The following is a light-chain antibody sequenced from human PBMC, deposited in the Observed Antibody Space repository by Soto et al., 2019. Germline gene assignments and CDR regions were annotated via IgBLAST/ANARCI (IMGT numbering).Light chain of an antibody. V-gene: IGKV2-28*01. CDR2: LGS. CDR3: IQGLQTPLT. CDR1: QSLLHNNGYNY. J-gene: IGKJ4*01. Sequence: DIVMTQSPLSLPVTPGEPASISCRSSQSLLHNNGYNYLDWYLQKPGQSPQLLIYLGSNRASGAPDRFSGSGSGTDFTLKISRVEAEDVGIYYCIQGLQTPLTFGGGTKVEIK.